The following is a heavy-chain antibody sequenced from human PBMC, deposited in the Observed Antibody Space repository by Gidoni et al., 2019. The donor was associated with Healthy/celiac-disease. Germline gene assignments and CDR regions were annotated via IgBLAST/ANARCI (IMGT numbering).Heavy chain of an antibody. CDR2: SSGSGGST. V-gene: IGHV3-23*04. D-gene: IGHD3-10*01. CDR3: AKASMVRGVIITLYYFDY. J-gene: IGHJ4*02. CDR1: GFTFSSYA. Sequence: EVQLVESGGGLVQPGGSLRLSCAASGFTFSSYAMGWVRQAPGKGLEWVSASSGSGGSTYYADSVKVRFTISRDNSKNTLYLQMNSLRAEDTAVYYCAKASMVRGVIITLYYFDYWGQGTLVTVSS.